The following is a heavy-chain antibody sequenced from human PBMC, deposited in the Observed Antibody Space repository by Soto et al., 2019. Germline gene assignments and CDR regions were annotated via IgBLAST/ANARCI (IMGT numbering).Heavy chain of an antibody. CDR1: GDSVSSNSAA. D-gene: IGHD2-8*01. CDR2: TYYRSKWYN. Sequence: SQTLSLTCAISGDSVSSNSAAWNWIRQSPSRGLEWLGRTYYRSKWYNDYAVSVKSRITINPDTSKNQFSLQLNSVTPEDTAVYYCARAKLLGYCTNGVCQERLDYWGQGTLVTVSS. J-gene: IGHJ4*02. V-gene: IGHV6-1*01. CDR3: ARAKLLGYCTNGVCQERLDY.